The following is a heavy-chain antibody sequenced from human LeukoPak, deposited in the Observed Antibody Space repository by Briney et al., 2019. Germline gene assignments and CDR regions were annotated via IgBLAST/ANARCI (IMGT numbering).Heavy chain of an antibody. CDR2: IYYTGST. D-gene: IGHD6-13*01. V-gene: IGHV4-31*03. CDR3: ARVDSSSPHFDY. Sequence: SQTLSLTCTVSGVSISSGNYYWSWIRQHPGKGLEWIGYIYYTGSTYYDPSLKSRVTISVDTSKNQFSLKLSSVTAADTAVYYCARVDSSSPHFDYWGQGTLVTVSS. J-gene: IGHJ4*02. CDR1: GVSISSGNYY.